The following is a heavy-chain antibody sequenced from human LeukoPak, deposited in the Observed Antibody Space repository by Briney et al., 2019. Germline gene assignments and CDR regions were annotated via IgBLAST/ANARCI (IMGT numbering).Heavy chain of an antibody. Sequence: ASVKVSCKASGYTFTGYYMHWVRQAPGQGLEGMGWINPNSGGTNYAQKFQGRVTMTRDTSISTAYMELSRLRSDDTAVYYCARPRAMVRGVIAGHWFDPWGQGTLVTVSS. V-gene: IGHV1-2*02. CDR1: GYTFTGYY. D-gene: IGHD3-10*01. J-gene: IGHJ5*02. CDR3: ARPRAMVRGVIAGHWFDP. CDR2: INPNSGGT.